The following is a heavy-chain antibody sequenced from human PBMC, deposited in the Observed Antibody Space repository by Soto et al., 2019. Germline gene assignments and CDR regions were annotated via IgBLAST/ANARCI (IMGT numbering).Heavy chain of an antibody. D-gene: IGHD3-22*01. J-gene: IGHJ4*02. V-gene: IGHV3-30*14. CDR1: GFTFSSYA. CDR2: ISYDGSTK. Sequence: QVQLVESGGGVVQPGRSLRLSCAASGFTFSSYAMHWVRQAPGKGLVWVAVISYDGSTKYYADSVKGRFTISRDNSKNSVCLQMNSLRAEDTAVYYCARDSHYYDSSGFPPDYWGQGTLVTVSS. CDR3: ARDSHYYDSSGFPPDY.